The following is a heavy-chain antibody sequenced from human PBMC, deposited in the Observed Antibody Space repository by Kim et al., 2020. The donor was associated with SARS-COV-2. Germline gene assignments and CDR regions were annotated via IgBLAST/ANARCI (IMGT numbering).Heavy chain of an antibody. V-gene: IGHV5-51*01. J-gene: IGHJ4*02. CDR3: ARTHSSSSGDFDY. Sequence: GESLKISCKGSGYSFTSYWIGWVRQMPVKGLEWMGIIYPGDSDTRYSPSFQGQVTISADKSISTAYLQWSSLKASDTAMYYCARTHSSSSGDFDYWGQGTLVTVSS. D-gene: IGHD6-6*01. CDR1: GYSFTSYW. CDR2: IYPGDSDT.